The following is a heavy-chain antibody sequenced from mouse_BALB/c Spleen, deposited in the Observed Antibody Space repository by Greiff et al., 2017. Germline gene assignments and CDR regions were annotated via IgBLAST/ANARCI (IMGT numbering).Heavy chain of an antibody. V-gene: IGHV1-31*01. CDR1: GYSFTGYY. CDR2: INPYNGAT. Sequence: VQLQQSGPELVKPGASVKISCKASGYSFTGYYMHWVKQSHVKSLEWIGRINPYNGATSYNQNFKDKASLTVDKSSSTAYMELHSLTSEDSAVYYCARWSTLYAMDYWGQGTSVTVSS. D-gene: IGHD2-1*01. J-gene: IGHJ4*01. CDR3: ARWSTLYAMDY.